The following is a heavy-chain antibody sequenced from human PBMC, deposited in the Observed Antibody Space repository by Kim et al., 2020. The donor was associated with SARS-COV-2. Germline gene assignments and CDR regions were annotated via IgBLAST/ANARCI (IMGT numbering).Heavy chain of an antibody. V-gene: IGHV3-13*04. D-gene: IGHD2-15*01. CDR2: IGTAGDT. Sequence: GGSLRLSCAASGFTFSSYDMHWVRQATGKGLEWVSAIGTAGDTYYPGSVKGRFTISRENAKNSLYLQMNSLRAGDTAVYYCARFGRCSGGSCYSDYYYYGMDGWGQGTTVTVSS. CDR3: ARFGRCSGGSCYSDYYYYGMDG. J-gene: IGHJ6*02. CDR1: GFTFSSYD.